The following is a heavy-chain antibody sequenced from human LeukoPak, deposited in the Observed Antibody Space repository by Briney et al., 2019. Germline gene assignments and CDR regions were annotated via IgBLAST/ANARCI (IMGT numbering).Heavy chain of an antibody. J-gene: IGHJ6*02. D-gene: IGHD3-10*01. CDR1: GFTFSSYE. CDR2: ISSSGSTI. Sequence: GGSLRLSCAASGFTFSSYEMNWVRPAPGKGREWVSYISSSGSTIYYADSVKGRFTISRDNAKSSLYLQMNSLRAEDTAVYYCAREAAYYYGSGSTPGTGMDVWGQGTTVTVSS. V-gene: IGHV3-48*03. CDR3: AREAAYYYGSGSTPGTGMDV.